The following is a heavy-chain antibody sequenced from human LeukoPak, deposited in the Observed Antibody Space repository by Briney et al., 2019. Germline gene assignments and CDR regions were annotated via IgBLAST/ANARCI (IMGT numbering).Heavy chain of an antibody. CDR1: GGSISSSSYY. V-gene: IGHV4-61*01. J-gene: IGHJ6*04. CDR2: IYYSGST. CDR3: ARGASLNV. Sequence: SETLSLTCTVSGGSISSSSYYWSWIRQPPGKGLEWIGYIYYSGSTNYNPSLKSRVTISVDTSKNQFSLKLSSVTAADTAVYYCARGASLNVWGKGTTVTISS.